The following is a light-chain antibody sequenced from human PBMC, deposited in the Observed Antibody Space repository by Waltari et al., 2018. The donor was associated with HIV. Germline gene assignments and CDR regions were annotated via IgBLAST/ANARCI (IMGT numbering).Light chain of an antibody. CDR1: TSDFDTFDF. Sequence: HSALTQPASVSGSPGQSITISCTGPTSDFDTFDFVSWYQQSPGRAPKLIIFEVYFRPSGFSQRFSGSKSGDTASLTISALRAEDEAEYFCSSYSARGFVAFGGGTKVTVL. V-gene: IGLV2-14*01. CDR3: SSYSARGFVA. J-gene: IGLJ3*02. CDR2: EVY.